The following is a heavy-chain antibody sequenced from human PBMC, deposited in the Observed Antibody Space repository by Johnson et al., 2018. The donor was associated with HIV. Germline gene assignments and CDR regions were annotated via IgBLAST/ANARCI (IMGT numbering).Heavy chain of an antibody. CDR2: INWNGGST. V-gene: IGHV3-20*04. Sequence: VQLVESGGGVVRPGWSLTLSCAASGFTFDDYGMTWVRQAPGKGLEWVSCINWNGGSTGYADSVTGRFTISRDNAKNSLYLQMNSMRAEDTAFYYCARVIMVRGVLDVFDIWGQGTMVTVSS. J-gene: IGHJ3*02. D-gene: IGHD3-10*01. CDR1: GFTFDDYG. CDR3: ARVIMVRGVLDVFDI.